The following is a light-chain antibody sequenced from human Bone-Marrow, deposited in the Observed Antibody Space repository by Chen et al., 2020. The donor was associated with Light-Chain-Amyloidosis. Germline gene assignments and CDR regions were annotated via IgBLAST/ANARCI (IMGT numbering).Light chain of an antibody. V-gene: IGKV1-8*01. CDR2: GAS. CDR3: QQYYSFPFS. J-gene: IGKJ2*03. CDR1: QGISTY. Sequence: AIRMTQSPSSLSASTGERVTITCRASQGISTYLAWYQQKPGKAPDLVIYGASTLQSGVPSRFSGSGSGTDFPLTISYLQSEDFESYYCQQYYSFPFSFGQGTKLEIK.